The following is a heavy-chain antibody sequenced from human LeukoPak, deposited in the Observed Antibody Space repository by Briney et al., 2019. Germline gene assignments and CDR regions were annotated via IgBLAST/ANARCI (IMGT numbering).Heavy chain of an antibody. D-gene: IGHD3-10*01. CDR2: IYYSGST. CDR3: ARVTYYYGSGILDY. J-gene: IGHJ4*02. CDR1: GGSISSGGYY. V-gene: IGHV4-31*03. Sequence: SQTLSLTCTVSGGSISSGGYYWSWIRQHPGKGLEWIGYIYYSGSTYYNLSLKSRVTISVDTSKNQFSLKLSSVTAADTAVYYCARVTYYYGSGILDYWGQGTLVTVSS.